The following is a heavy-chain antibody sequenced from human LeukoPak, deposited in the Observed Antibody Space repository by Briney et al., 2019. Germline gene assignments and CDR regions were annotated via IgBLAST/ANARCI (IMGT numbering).Heavy chain of an antibody. CDR1: GYTFTGYY. CDR3: ARSSTRGVRSNDY. CDR2: INPSSGGT. D-gene: IGHD3-10*01. Sequence: GASVKVSCKASGYTFTGYYMHWVRQAPGQGLEWMGWINPSSGGTNYAQKFQGRVTMTRDTSISTAYMELSRLRSDDTAVYYCARSSTRGVRSNDYWGQGTLVTVSS. J-gene: IGHJ4*02. V-gene: IGHV1-2*02.